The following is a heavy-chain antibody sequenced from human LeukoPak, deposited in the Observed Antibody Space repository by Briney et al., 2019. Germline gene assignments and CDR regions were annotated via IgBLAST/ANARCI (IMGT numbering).Heavy chain of an antibody. CDR2: INPNNGGT. D-gene: IGHD3-9*01. Sequence: GASVKVSCKASGYGFTGYYVHWVRQPPGQGLEWMGWINPNNGGTKYAQKFQGRVTMTRDTSISTAYMELSRLRSDGTAVYECARDFIFYEILTGYYNLYYFDQWGQGTLVTVSS. J-gene: IGHJ4*02. V-gene: IGHV1-2*02. CDR3: ARDFIFYEILTGYYNLYYFDQ. CDR1: GYGFTGYY.